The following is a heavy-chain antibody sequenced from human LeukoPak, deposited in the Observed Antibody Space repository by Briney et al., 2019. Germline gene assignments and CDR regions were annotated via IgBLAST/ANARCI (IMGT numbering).Heavy chain of an antibody. V-gene: IGHV3-23*01. Sequence: GGSLRLSCAASGFTFSNYAMSWVRQAPGVGLEWVSGISDSGVGTYYADSVKGRFTISRDNSKNTLYLQMSSLRAEDTAVYYCARGKYYYDSSGYYYGDLLYYFDYWGQGTLVTVSS. D-gene: IGHD3-22*01. CDR1: GFTFSNYA. CDR3: ARGKYYYDSSGYYYGDLLYYFDY. CDR2: ISDSGVGT. J-gene: IGHJ4*02.